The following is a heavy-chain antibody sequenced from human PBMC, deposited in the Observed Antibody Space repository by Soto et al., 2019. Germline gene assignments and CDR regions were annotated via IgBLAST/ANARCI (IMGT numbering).Heavy chain of an antibody. CDR1: GFTFSSYA. V-gene: IGHV3-30-3*01. D-gene: IGHD3-3*01. J-gene: IGHJ6*02. CDR3: ARNRNDFWSCYYTGCMYV. Sequence: QVQLVESGGGVVQPGRSLRLSCAASGFTFSSYAMHWVRQAPGKGLEWVAVISYDGSNKYYADSVKGRFTLSRDNSKNTLYLQMNSLIAEDTAVYYCARNRNDFWSCYYTGCMYVWGQGTTVNVSS. CDR2: ISYDGSNK.